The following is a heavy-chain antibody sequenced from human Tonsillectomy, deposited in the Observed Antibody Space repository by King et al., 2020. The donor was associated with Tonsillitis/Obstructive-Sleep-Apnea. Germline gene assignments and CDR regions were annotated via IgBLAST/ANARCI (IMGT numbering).Heavy chain of an antibody. CDR2: TYYRSRWNN. CDR1: GDSVSSNSAG. CDR3: AREVGGGYFDY. J-gene: IGHJ4*02. D-gene: IGHD3-16*01. Sequence: VQLPQSGPGLVKPSQALSLTCALSGDSVSSNSAGWNWIRQSPSRGLEWLGRTYYRSRWNNEYAVSVKSRIAINPDTSKNQFSLQLNSVTPEDTAVYFCAREVGGGYFDYWGQGTLVTVSS. V-gene: IGHV6-1*01.